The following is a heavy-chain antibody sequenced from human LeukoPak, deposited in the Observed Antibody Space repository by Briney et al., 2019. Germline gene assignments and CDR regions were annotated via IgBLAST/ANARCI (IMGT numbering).Heavy chain of an antibody. J-gene: IGHJ6*03. Sequence: PGGSLRLSCAASGFTFNNYAMAWVRQAPGKGLEWVSSINSGGGTYYADSVKGRFTISRDTSKNTLYVQMNSLRAGDTAVYYCASRQNTIYYMDIWGKGTTVTVSS. V-gene: IGHV3-23*01. CDR2: INSGGGT. CDR3: ASRQNTIYYMDI. D-gene: IGHD3-3*01. CDR1: GFTFNNYA.